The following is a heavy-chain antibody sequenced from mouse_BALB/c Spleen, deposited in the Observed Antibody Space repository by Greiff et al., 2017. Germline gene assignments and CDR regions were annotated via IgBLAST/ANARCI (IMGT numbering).Heavy chain of an antibody. J-gene: IGHJ3*01. CDR3: ARHGGSRPWYAY. CDR1: GFAFSSYD. CDR2: ISSGGGST. Sequence: EVQLVESGGGLVKPGGSLKLSCAASGFAFSSYDMSWVRQTPEKRLEWVAYISSGGGSTYYPDTVKGRFTISRDNAKNTLYLQMSSLKSEDTAMYYCARHGGSRPWYAYRRQGTLVTVAA. V-gene: IGHV5-12-1*01.